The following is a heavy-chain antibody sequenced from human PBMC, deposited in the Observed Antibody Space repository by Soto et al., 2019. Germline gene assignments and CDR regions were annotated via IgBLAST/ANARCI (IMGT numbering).Heavy chain of an antibody. CDR3: ARLNPMYYYYGMDV. D-gene: IGHD2-2*01. Sequence: PSETLSLTCTVSGGSISSYYWSWIRQPPGKGLEWIGYIYYSGSTNYNPSLKSRVTISVDTSKNQFSLKLSSVTAADTAVYYCARLNPMYYYYGMDVWGQGTTVTVSS. CDR1: GGSISSYY. J-gene: IGHJ6*02. V-gene: IGHV4-59*08. CDR2: IYYSGST.